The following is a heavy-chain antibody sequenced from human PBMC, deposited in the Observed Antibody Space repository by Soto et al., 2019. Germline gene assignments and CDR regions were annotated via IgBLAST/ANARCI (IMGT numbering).Heavy chain of an antibody. V-gene: IGHV4-39*01. CDR1: GGSISSSSYY. D-gene: IGHD1-26*01. Sequence: SETLSLTCTVSGGSISSSSYYWGWIRQPPGKGLEWIGSIYYSGSTYYNPSLKSRVTISVDTSKNQFSLKLSSVTAADTAVYYCARLQGGATAPRQNFDYWGQGTLVTVSS. CDR3: ARLQGGATAPRQNFDY. CDR2: IYYSGST. J-gene: IGHJ4*02.